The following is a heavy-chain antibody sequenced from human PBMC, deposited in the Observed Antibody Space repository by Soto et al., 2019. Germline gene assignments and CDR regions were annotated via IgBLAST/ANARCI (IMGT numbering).Heavy chain of an antibody. V-gene: IGHV4-31*03. Sequence: SETLSLTCTVSGGSISSGGYYWSWIRQHPGKGLEWIGYIYYSGSTYYNPSLKSRVTISVDTSKNQFSLKLSSVTAADTAVYYCARAKAPLYSSSWYWFDPWGQGTLVTVAS. CDR1: GGSISSGGYY. CDR3: ARAKAPLYSSSWYWFDP. D-gene: IGHD6-13*01. J-gene: IGHJ5*02. CDR2: IYYSGST.